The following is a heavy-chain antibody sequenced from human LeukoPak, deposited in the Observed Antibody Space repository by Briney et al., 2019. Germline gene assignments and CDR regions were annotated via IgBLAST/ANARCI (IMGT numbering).Heavy chain of an antibody. CDR3: ARSGGLQKFDY. D-gene: IGHD4-11*01. J-gene: IGHJ4*02. V-gene: IGHV3-30-3*01. CDR1: EFTFSNYA. CDR2: ISYDGNTI. Sequence: GRSLRLSCAASEFTFSNYALHWVRQAPGKELQWVAVISYDGNTIHYADSVKGRFIISRDTSKNTLYLQMNSLRAEDTAVYYCARSGGLQKFDYWGQGTLVTVSS.